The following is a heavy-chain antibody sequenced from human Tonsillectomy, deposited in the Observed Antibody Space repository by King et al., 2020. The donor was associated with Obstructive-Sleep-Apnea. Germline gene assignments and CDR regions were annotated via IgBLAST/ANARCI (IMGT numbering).Heavy chain of an antibody. D-gene: IGHD5-12*01. CDR2: INHSGST. J-gene: IGHJ4*02. V-gene: IGHV4-34*01. Sequence: VQLQQWGAGLLKPSETLSLTCAVYGGSFSGYYWSWIRQPPGKGREWIGEINHSGSTNYNPSLKSRVSISVDTSKNQFSLKLSSVTAADTAVSYCARTAGFRVRKWRAPGSDYFDYWGQGTLVTVSS. CDR1: GGSFSGYY. CDR3: ARTAGFRVRKWRAPGSDYFDY.